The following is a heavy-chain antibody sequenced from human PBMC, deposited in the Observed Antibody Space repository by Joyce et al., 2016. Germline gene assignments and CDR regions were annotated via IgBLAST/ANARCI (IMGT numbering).Heavy chain of an antibody. Sequence: EVQLVESGGGLVQPGGSLRLSCAASGFTVSSHSMTWVRQAPGKGLEWVSVIYSGGRTYYADSVKGRFTRSRDNSKNTLYLQMNSVRSEDTAVYYGASLDLDSSGWDGRFDYWGQGTLVTVSS. CDR1: GFTVSSHS. CDR2: IYSGGRT. CDR3: ASLDLDSSGWDGRFDY. V-gene: IGHV3-66*02. J-gene: IGHJ4*02. D-gene: IGHD6-19*01.